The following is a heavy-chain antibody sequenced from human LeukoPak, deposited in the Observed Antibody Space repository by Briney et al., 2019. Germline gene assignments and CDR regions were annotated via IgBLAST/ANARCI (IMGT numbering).Heavy chain of an antibody. Sequence: GGSLRLSCAASGFTVSSNYMSWVRQAPGKGLEWVSVIYSGGSTYYADSVKGRFTISRHNSKNTLYLQMNSLRAEDTAVCYCARVSSYYDSSGRQEYFQHWGQGTLVTVSS. V-gene: IGHV3-53*04. CDR2: IYSGGST. D-gene: IGHD3-22*01. CDR3: ARVSSYYDSSGRQEYFQH. J-gene: IGHJ1*01. CDR1: GFTVSSNY.